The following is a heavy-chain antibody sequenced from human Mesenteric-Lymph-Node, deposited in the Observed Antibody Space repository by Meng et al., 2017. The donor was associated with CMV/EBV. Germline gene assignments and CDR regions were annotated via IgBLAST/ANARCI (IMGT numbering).Heavy chain of an antibody. J-gene: IGHJ6*02. CDR3: ARDKGWKGNYYGSGSYYYYGMDV. CDR2: INPSGGST. V-gene: IGHV1-46*01. Sequence: ASVKVSCKASGYTFTSYYMHWVRQAPGQGLEWMGIINPSGGSTSYAQKFQGRVTMTRDTSTSTVYMELSSLRSEDTAVYYCARDKGWKGNYYGSGSYYYYGMDVWGQGTTVTVSS. D-gene: IGHD3-10*01. CDR1: GYTFTSYY.